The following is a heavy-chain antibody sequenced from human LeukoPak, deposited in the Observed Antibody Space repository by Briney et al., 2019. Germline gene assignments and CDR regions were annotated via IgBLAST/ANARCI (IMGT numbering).Heavy chain of an antibody. D-gene: IGHD3-3*01. Sequence: GGSLRLSCAASGFTFSSYAMSWVRQAPGKGLEWVSAISGSGGSTHYADSVKGRFTISRDNSKNTLYLQMNSLRAEDTAVYYCAKGDYDFWSGYYWDYWGQGTLVTVSS. V-gene: IGHV3-23*01. CDR3: AKGDYDFWSGYYWDY. J-gene: IGHJ4*02. CDR2: ISGSGGST. CDR1: GFTFSSYA.